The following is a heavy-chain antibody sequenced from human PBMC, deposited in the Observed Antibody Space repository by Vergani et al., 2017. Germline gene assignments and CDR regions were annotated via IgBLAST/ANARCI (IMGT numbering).Heavy chain of an antibody. V-gene: IGHV3-30*02. CDR3: AKHFRGWGIDY. Sequence: QVQLVESGGGVVQPGGSLRLSCAASGFTFSSYGMHWVRQAPGKGLEWVAFIKYGGSNKYYADSVKGRFTISRDISKNTLYLQMNSLRAEDTAVYYCAKHFRGWGIDYWGQGAQVIVSS. J-gene: IGHJ4*02. CDR1: GFTFSSYG. CDR2: IKYGGSNK. D-gene: IGHD3-16*01.